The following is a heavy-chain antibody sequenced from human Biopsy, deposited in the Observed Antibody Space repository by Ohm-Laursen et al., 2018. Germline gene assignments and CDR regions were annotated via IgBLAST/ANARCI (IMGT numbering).Heavy chain of an antibody. J-gene: IGHJ2*01. CDR2: IHYTGHI. CDR3: ARNRVDVVKVTTIGWNFDL. V-gene: IGHV4-59*08. D-gene: IGHD5-12*01. Sequence: SDTLSLTCTVSGDTISTYYWNWIRQTPGKGLEWIGYIHYTGHIRINPSLNSRATISVGTSKDQFSLKLSSLTAADTAIYYCARNRVDVVKVTTIGWNFDLWGRGTLVTVS. CDR1: GDTISTYY.